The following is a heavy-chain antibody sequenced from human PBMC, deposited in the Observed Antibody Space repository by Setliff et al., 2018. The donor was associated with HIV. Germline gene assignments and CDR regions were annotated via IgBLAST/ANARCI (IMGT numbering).Heavy chain of an antibody. V-gene: IGHV1-69*05. CDR3: ARMSGDAYNYEGAFDV. Sequence: AASVKVSCKVSGDTLNNYGLNWVRQAPGQGLEWMGGIIPIFKSADYAQKFQGRVTITTDESTSTAYMDLSSLKSEDTAIYYCARMSGDAYNYEGAFDVWGQGTLVTVSS. CDR2: IIPIFKSA. D-gene: IGHD5-12*01. J-gene: IGHJ3*01. CDR1: GDTLNNYG.